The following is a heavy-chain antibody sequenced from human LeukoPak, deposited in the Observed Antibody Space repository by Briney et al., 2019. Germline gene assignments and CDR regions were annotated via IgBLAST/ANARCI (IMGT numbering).Heavy chain of an antibody. CDR2: IYYSGST. J-gene: IGHJ3*02. CDR1: VGSLSSSY. V-gene: IGHV4-59*01. Sequence: PLETLSLTSTVSVGSLSSSYWCWIPQPPGKRRGWVGHIYYSGSTNYNPSLKRRVTLPVATSTHKISWNRNSAAAATTARLFCTGDWWSGYFRAFDIWGQGTMVTVSS. CDR3: TGDWWSGYFRAFDI. D-gene: IGHD3-3*01.